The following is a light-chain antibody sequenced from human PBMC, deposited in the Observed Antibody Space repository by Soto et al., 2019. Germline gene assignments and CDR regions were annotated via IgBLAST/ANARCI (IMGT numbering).Light chain of an antibody. CDR1: QSVSSY. CDR2: DAS. Sequence: EIVMTQSPATLSVSPGERATLSCRASQSVSSYLAWYQQKPGQAPRLLIYDASNRATGIPARFSGSGSGTDFTLTISSLEPEDFAVYYCQQRSNWTFGQGTKVDIK. V-gene: IGKV3-11*01. J-gene: IGKJ1*01. CDR3: QQRSNWT.